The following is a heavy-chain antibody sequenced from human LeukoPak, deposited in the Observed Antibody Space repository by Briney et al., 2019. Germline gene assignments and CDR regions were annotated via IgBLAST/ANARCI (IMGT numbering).Heavy chain of an antibody. CDR2: INTNSGGT. D-gene: IGHD6-13*01. V-gene: IGHV1-2*02. J-gene: IGHJ6*02. CDR1: GYTFTVYY. CDR3: ARKGYSSSWALPDYYYGMDV. Sequence: ASVKVSCKASGYTFTVYYMHWVRQAPGQGLEWMGWINTNSGGTNYAQKFQGRVTMTRDTSVSTAYMELSRLRSDDTAVYYCARKGYSSSWALPDYYYGMDVWGQGTTVTVSS.